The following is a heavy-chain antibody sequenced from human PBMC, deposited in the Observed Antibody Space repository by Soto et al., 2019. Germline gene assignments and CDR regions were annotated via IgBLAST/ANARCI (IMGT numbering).Heavy chain of an antibody. J-gene: IGHJ3*02. CDR3: ARMGGRHAFDI. Sequence: EVQLVESGGGLVEPGGSLRLSCAASGGTFGADSMNWVRQAPGKGPEWISYISYSTTTIFYAESVQGRFTVSRDNANNSLLLHMNSLRVEDTALYYCARMGGRHAFDIWGQGTMVTVSS. D-gene: IGHD1-26*01. CDR1: GGTFGADS. CDR2: ISYSTTTI. V-gene: IGHV3-48*01.